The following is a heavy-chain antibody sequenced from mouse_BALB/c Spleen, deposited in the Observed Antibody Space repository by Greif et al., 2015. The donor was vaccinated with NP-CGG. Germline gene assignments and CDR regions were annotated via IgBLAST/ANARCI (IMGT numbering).Heavy chain of an antibody. CDR1: GYTFSSYW. CDR3: ARKGLYGYPAWFAY. J-gene: IGHJ3*01. D-gene: IGHD2-2*01. V-gene: IGHV1-9*01. Sequence: QVQLQQSGAELMKPGASVKISCKATGYTFSSYWIEWVKQRPGHGLEWIGEILPGSGSTNYNEKFKGKATFTADTSSNTAYMQLSSLTSEDSAVYYCARKGLYGYPAWFAYWGQGTLVTVSA. CDR2: ILPGSGST.